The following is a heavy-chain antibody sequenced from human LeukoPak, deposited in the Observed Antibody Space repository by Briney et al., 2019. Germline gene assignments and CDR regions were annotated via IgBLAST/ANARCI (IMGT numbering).Heavy chain of an antibody. CDR2: IYYSGST. J-gene: IGHJ4*02. CDR3: ASSRTNYYGSGFYFDY. V-gene: IGHV4-39*01. D-gene: IGHD3-10*01. Sequence: PSETLSLTCTVSGGSISSSSYYWGWIRQPPGKGLEWIGSIYYSGSTYYNPSLKSRVTISVDTSKNQFSLKLSSVTAADTAVYYCASSRTNYYGSGFYFDYWGQGALVTVSS. CDR1: GGSISSSSYY.